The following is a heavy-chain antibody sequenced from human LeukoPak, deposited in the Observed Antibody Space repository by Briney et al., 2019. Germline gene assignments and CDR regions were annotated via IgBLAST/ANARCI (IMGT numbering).Heavy chain of an antibody. CDR2: IYYSGST. D-gene: IGHD3-22*01. CDR3: GRNPYYYDSSGYSDDAFDI. J-gene: IGHJ3*02. Sequence: SETLSLTCTVSGGSISSYYWSLIRQPPGKGLEWIGYIYYSGSTNYNPSLKSRVTITVDTSKNQFSLKLSSMTAAYTAVYYCGRNPYYYDSSGYSDDAFDIWGQGTMVTVSS. V-gene: IGHV4-59*01. CDR1: GGSISSYY.